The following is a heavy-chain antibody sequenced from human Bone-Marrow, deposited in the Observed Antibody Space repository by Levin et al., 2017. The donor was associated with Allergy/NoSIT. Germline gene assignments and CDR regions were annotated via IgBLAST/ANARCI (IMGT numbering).Heavy chain of an antibody. CDR1: GGSVSSGDNY. CDR2: IDSSGST. Sequence: LRLSCTVSGGSVSSGDNYWSWVRQTPGKGLEWIGYIDSSGSTYYNPSLKSRLSISVDTSKNQFSLNLSSVTAADTAVYYCARDRMVRPYGMDVWGQGTTVTVSS. CDR3: ARDRMVRPYGMDV. J-gene: IGHJ6*02. D-gene: IGHD2-8*01. V-gene: IGHV4-30-4*01.